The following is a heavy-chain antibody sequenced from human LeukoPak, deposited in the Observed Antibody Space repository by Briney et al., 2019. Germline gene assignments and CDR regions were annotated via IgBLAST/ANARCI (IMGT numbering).Heavy chain of an antibody. CDR3: AKGASSTWYPYFDN. CDR1: GFTFDDYT. Sequence: GRSLRLSCAASGFTFDDYTMHWVRQAPGKGLEWVAGITYNSGSVNYVDSVKGRFTISRDNAKNSLYLQMNSLRPEDTALYYCAKGASSTWYPYFDNWGQGILVTVSS. V-gene: IGHV3-9*01. D-gene: IGHD2-15*01. CDR2: ITYNSGSV. J-gene: IGHJ4*02.